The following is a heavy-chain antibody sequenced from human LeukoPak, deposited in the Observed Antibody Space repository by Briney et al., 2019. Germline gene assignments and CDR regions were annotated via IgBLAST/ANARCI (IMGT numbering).Heavy chain of an antibody. J-gene: IGHJ6*03. CDR3: ARAKEIPEELELTPHYYMDV. CDR2: IYTSGST. V-gene: IGHV4-4*07. CDR1: GGSISSYY. D-gene: IGHD1-7*01. Sequence: SETLSLSCTDSGGSISSYYWSWIRQPAGKGLEGIWRIYTSGSTNYNPSLKSRVTMSIDTSKNQFSLKLSSVTAADTAVYYCARAKEIPEELELTPHYYMDVLGKGTTVTVSS.